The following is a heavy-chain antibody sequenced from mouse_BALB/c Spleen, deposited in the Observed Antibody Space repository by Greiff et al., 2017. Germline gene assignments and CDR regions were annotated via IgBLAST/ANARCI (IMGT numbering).Heavy chain of an antibody. CDR1: GFSLTSYC. Sequence: VKVVESGPGLVAPSQSLSITCTVSGFSLTSYCVHWVRPASGKGLAGLGVIWAGGRTNYNSALMSRLSISKDNSKSQVFLKMNSPQTDDTAMYYCARDGTGYYDGSSYGCSFADWGPGTLVTVSA. V-gene: IGHV2-9*02. D-gene: IGHD1-1*01. J-gene: IGHJ3*01. CDR3: ARDGTGYYDGSSYGCSFAD. CDR2: IWAGGRT.